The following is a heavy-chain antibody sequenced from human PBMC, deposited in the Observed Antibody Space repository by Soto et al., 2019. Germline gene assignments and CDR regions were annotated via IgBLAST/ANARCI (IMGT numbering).Heavy chain of an antibody. CDR2: SIPSFGTA. CDR1: GGTFSSYA. D-gene: IGHD6-6*01. Sequence: SLKVSCKASGGTFSSYAISWVRQAPGQGLEWMGVSIPSFGTANYAHKFQGRVTITSDESTSTAYMELSSLRSEDTAVYYCARDLAARTGYFYXWGQGTLVTVSX. CDR3: ARDLAARTGYFYX. J-gene: IGHJ4*02. V-gene: IGHV1-69*13.